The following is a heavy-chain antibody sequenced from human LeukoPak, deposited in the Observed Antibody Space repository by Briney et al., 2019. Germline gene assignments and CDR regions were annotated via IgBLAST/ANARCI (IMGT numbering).Heavy chain of an antibody. CDR1: GFTFSSYA. Sequence: GGSLRLSCAASGFTFSSYAMSWVRQAPGKGLEWVSAISGSGGSTYYADSVKGRFTISRDSSKNTLYLQMNSLRAEDTAVYYCAKDPRTLRITMIVVVIPYFDYWGQGTLVTVSS. D-gene: IGHD3-22*01. CDR3: AKDPRTLRITMIVVVIPYFDY. V-gene: IGHV3-23*01. CDR2: ISGSGGST. J-gene: IGHJ4*02.